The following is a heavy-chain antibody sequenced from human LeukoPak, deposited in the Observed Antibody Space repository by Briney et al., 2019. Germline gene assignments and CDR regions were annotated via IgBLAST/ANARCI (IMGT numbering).Heavy chain of an antibody. CDR2: IYHSGST. D-gene: IGHD1-1*01. CDR1: GGSISSSNW. J-gene: IGHJ5*02. Sequence: SETLSLTCAVSGGSISSSNWWSWVRQPPGKGLEWIGEIYHSGSTNYNPSLKSRVTISVDKSKNQFSLKLSSVTAADTAVYYCARDRPTGTTARGWFDPWGQGTLVTVSS. CDR3: ARDRPTGTTARGWFDP. V-gene: IGHV4-4*02.